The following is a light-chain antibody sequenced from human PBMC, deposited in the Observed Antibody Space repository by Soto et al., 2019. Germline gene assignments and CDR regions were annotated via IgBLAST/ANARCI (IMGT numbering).Light chain of an antibody. J-gene: IGKJ1*01. CDR2: GAS. Sequence: PGDRATLSCRASQSVSGSRLAWYQQKPGQAPRLLIYGASSRTTGTPDKFSGSGSGTDFTLTISRLEPEDFAVYYCQQYGNSPSTFGQGTKVEIK. V-gene: IGKV3-20*01. CDR1: QSVSGSR. CDR3: QQYGNSPST.